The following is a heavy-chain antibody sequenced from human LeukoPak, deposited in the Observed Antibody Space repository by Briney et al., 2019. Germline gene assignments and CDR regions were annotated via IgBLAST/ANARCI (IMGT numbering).Heavy chain of an antibody. Sequence: SETLTLTCTVSGGPISSYYWSWIRQPPGKGLEWIGYIYYSGSTNYNPSLKSRVTISVDTSKNQFSLKLSSVTTADTAVYYCARANYDFWSGYSNLRYYYYYMDVWGKGTTVTVSS. CDR3: ARANYDFWSGYSNLRYYYYYMDV. J-gene: IGHJ6*03. CDR1: GGPISSYY. V-gene: IGHV4-59*01. D-gene: IGHD3-3*01. CDR2: IYYSGST.